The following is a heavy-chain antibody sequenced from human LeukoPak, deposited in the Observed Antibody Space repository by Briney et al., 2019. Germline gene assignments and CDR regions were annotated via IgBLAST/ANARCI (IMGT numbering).Heavy chain of an antibody. Sequence: PGGSLRLSCAASGFTFSSYWMSWVRQAPGKGLEWVANINQDGSETYYVDSVKGRFTISRDNAKNSLYLQMNSLRAEDTAVYYCAREGSILGYNWNDGTPYFDYWGQGTLVTVSS. CDR2: INQDGSET. CDR3: AREGSILGYNWNDGTPYFDY. V-gene: IGHV3-7*01. CDR1: GFTFSSYW. J-gene: IGHJ4*02. D-gene: IGHD1-1*01.